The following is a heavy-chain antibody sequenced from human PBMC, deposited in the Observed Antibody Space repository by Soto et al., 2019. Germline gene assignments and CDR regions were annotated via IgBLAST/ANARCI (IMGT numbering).Heavy chain of an antibody. CDR1: GGSFSGYY. D-gene: IGHD3-16*01. V-gene: IGHV4-34*01. Sequence: SETLSLTCAVYGGSFSGYYWSWIRQPPGKGLEWIGEINHSGSTNYNPSLKSRVTISVDTSKNQFSLKLSSVTAADTAVYYCARGPFGPRYYYYYYGMDVWGQGTTVTVSS. CDR2: INHSGST. J-gene: IGHJ6*02. CDR3: ARGPFGPRYYYYYYGMDV.